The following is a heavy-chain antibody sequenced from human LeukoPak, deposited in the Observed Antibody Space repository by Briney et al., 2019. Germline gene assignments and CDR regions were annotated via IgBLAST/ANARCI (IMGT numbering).Heavy chain of an antibody. D-gene: IGHD6-13*01. CDR2: ISSSSSYI. J-gene: IGHJ6*03. CDR3: ARDSFGGYSIPYNMDV. CDR1: GFTFSSYS. V-gene: IGHV3-21*04. Sequence: GGSLRLSCAASGFTFSSYSMNWVRQAPGKGLEWVSSISSSSSYIYYADSVKGRFTISRDNAKNSLYLQMNSLRAEDTAVYYCARDSFGGYSIPYNMDVWGKGTTVTVSS.